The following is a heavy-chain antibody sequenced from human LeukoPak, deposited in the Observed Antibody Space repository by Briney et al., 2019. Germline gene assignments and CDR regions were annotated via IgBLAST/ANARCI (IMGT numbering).Heavy chain of an antibody. CDR3: ARHGVPGILWSWFDH. CDR2: IYSGDSDT. D-gene: IGHD2-21*01. J-gene: IGHJ5*02. Sequence: GGALKISCKGSGFRLTSYWLDLVRPMPGKGLEWMVIIYSGDSDTRYSPSFQGQVPLSADNSINTAYLQWSSLKASDTAMYYCARHGVPGILWSWFDHWGQGTLVTVSS. V-gene: IGHV5-51*01. CDR1: GFRLTSYW.